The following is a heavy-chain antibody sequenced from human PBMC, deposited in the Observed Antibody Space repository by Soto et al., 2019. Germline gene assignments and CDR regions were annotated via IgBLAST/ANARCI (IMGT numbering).Heavy chain of an antibody. D-gene: IGHD3-22*01. CDR3: ARGDSSGSYFDY. V-gene: IGHV3-30-3*01. CDR1: GFTFSSYA. CDR2: ISYDGSNK. J-gene: IGHJ4*02. Sequence: PGGSLRLSCAASGFTFSSYAMHWVRQAPGKGLEWVAVISYDGSNKYYADSVKGRFTISRDNSKNTLYLQMNSLRAEDTAVYYCARGDSSGSYFDYWGQGTLVTVSS.